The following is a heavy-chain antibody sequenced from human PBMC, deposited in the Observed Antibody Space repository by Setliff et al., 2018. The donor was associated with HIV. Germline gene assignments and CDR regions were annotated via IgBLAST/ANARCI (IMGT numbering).Heavy chain of an antibody. CDR3: ARVPFTTGFDY. CDR1: GVSISSSSSY. J-gene: IGHJ4*02. Sequence: PSETLSLTCIVSGVSISSSSSYWGWIRQPPGKGLEWMGNIYHSGGTHYNPSLRSRVPISVGTSKNHFSLKLSSVTAADTAVFYCARVPFTTGFDYWGQGILVTVSS. D-gene: IGHD3-3*01. CDR2: IYHSGGT. V-gene: IGHV4-39*02.